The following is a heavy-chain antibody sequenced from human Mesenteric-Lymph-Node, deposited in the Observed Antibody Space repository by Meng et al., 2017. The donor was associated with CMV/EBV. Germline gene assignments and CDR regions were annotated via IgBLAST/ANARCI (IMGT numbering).Heavy chain of an antibody. D-gene: IGHD2-2*01. J-gene: IGHJ4*02. CDR1: GFSLSTNGMG. CDR2: IYWDDDK. Sequence: FSGFSLSTNGMGVGWIRQPPGKALEWLAVIYWDDDKRYSPSLKSRLTITKDTSKNQVVLTMTNMDPVDTATYYCTHLPPSASWYYFDYWGQGTLVTVSS. V-gene: IGHV2-5*02. CDR3: THLPPSASWYYFDY.